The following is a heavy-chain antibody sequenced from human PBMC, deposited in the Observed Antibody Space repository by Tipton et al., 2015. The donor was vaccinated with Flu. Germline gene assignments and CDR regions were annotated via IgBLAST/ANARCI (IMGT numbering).Heavy chain of an antibody. V-gene: IGHV3-7*01. Sequence: GSLRLSCAASGFTFTDYWMHWVRQAPGRGLEWVANIGQDGSKMYYVDSVKGRFTISRDNAKNSLHLQMNSLRAEDTAVYYCARTRGGYCTSSSCYADYFDYWGQGTLVTVSS. J-gene: IGHJ4*02. D-gene: IGHD2-2*01. CDR1: GFTFTDYW. CDR2: IGQDGSKM. CDR3: ARTRGGYCTSSSCYADYFDY.